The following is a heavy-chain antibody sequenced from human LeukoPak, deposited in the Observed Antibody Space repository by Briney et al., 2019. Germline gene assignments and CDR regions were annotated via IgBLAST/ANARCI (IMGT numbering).Heavy chain of an antibody. D-gene: IGHD2-2*01. CDR3: ARVYQSAEYYFDY. Sequence: SETLSLTCTVSGGSIDSYYWSWIRQPPGKGVEGIGYIYYTGSTEYHPSLKSRVTISLDTSKNQFSLKLTSVTAADTAVYYCARVYQSAEYYFDYWGQGNLVSVSS. V-gene: IGHV4-59*01. CDR1: GGSIDSYY. CDR2: IYYTGST. J-gene: IGHJ4*02.